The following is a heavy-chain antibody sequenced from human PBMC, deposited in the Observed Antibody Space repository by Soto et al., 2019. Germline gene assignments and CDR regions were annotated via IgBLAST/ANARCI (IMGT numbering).Heavy chain of an antibody. CDR2: IWYDGSNK. J-gene: IGHJ4*02. CDR1: GFTFSSYG. D-gene: IGHD6-19*01. CDR3: ARDWSSGWGGSDY. V-gene: IGHV3-33*01. Sequence: QVQLVESGGGVVQPGRSLRLSCAAPGFTFSSYGMHWVRQAPGKGLEWVAVIWYDGSNKYYADSVKGRFTISRDNSKSTLYLQMSSLRAEDTAVYYCARDWSSGWGGSDYWGQGTLVTVSS.